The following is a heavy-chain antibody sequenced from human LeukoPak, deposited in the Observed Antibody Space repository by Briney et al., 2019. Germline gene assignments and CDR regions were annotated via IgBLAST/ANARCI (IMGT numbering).Heavy chain of an antibody. CDR2: INHSGST. CDR3: AREKFSFYYYHYMDV. J-gene: IGHJ6*03. V-gene: IGHV4-34*01. CDR1: GGSFSGYY. Sequence: SETLSLTCAVYGGSFSGYYWSWIRQPPGKGLEWIGEINHSGSTNYNPSLKSRVTISVDTSKNQFSLKLSSVTAADTAVYYCAREKFSFYYYHYMDVWGKGTTVTVSS.